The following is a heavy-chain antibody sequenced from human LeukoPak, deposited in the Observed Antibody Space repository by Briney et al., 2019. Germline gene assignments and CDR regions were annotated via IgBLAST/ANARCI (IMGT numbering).Heavy chain of an antibody. V-gene: IGHV6-1*01. CDR1: GDSVSSNSAA. CDR3: AKGVRYSFDY. CDR2: TYYRSMWYN. J-gene: IGHJ4*02. Sequence: SQTLSLTCAISGDSVSSNSAAWNWIRQSPSRGLEWLGNTYYRSMWYNDYAMSVQSRTTIKPDTSKNQFSLHLNSVTPEDTAVYYCAKGVRYSFDYWDQGTLVTVSS. D-gene: IGHD1-1*01.